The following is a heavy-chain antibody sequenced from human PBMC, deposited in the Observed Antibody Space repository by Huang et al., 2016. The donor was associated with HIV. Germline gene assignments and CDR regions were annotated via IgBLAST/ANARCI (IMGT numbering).Heavy chain of an antibody. CDR3: ARQYNSRCDY. Sequence: QVQLEQWGAGLLKTSETLSLTCAVYGGSFSGYFWSWLRQPPGKGLEWVGEINHSVYINYNPSRKSRVNMSIDTSKKHFSLQLTSQSAADTAVYYCARQYNSRCDYWGRGSQVTVPS. V-gene: IGHV4-34*02. CDR1: GGSFSGYF. CDR2: INHSVYI. J-gene: IGHJ4*02. D-gene: IGHD6-13*01.